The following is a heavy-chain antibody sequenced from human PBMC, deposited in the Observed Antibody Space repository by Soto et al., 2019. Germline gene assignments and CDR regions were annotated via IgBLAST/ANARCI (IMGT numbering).Heavy chain of an antibody. V-gene: IGHV4-34*01. Sequence: PSETLSLTCAVYGGSFSGYYWSWIRQPPGKGLEWIGEINHSGSTNYNPSLKSRVTISVDTSKNQFSLKLSSVTAADTAVYYCAREGVYYGVWSGYSCPYYYYGMDVWGQGTTVTVS. CDR1: GGSFSGYY. D-gene: IGHD3-3*01. CDR2: INHSGST. J-gene: IGHJ6*02. CDR3: AREGVYYGVWSGYSCPYYYYGMDV.